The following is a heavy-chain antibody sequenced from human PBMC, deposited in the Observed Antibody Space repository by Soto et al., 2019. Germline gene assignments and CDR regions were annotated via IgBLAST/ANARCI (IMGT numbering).Heavy chain of an antibody. D-gene: IGHD2-15*01. CDR3: AGHTPGYCSGGSCYKYGMDV. V-gene: IGHV4-34*01. CDR1: GGSFSGYY. Sequence: SETLSLTCAVYGGSFSGYYWSWIRQPPGKGLEWIGEINHSGSTNYNPSLKSRVTISVDTSKNQFSLKLSSVTAADTAVYYCAGHTPGYCSGGSCYKYGMDVWGRGTTVTVSS. CDR2: INHSGST. J-gene: IGHJ6*02.